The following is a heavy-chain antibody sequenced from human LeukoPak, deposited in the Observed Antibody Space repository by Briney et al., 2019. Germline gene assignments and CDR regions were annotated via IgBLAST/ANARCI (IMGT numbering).Heavy chain of an antibody. V-gene: IGHV1-24*01. CDR1: GYTLTELS. CDR2: FDPEDGET. J-gene: IGHJ4*02. D-gene: IGHD2-15*01. Sequence: ASVKVSCKVSGYTLTELSMHWVRQAPGNGLEWMGGFDPEDGETIYAQKFQGRVTMTEDTSTDTAYMELSSLRSEDTAVYYCATIRYSNIPYYFDYWGQGTLVTVSS. CDR3: ATIRYSNIPYYFDY.